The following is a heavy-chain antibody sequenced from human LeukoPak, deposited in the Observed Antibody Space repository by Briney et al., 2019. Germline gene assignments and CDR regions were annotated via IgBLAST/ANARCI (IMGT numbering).Heavy chain of an antibody. V-gene: IGHV4-4*07. CDR1: GGSISSYY. CDR3: ARDSLGITAVGNY. Sequence: PSETLSLTCTVSGGSISSYYWSWIRQPAGKGLEWIGRIYGSGGTNYNPSLKSRVTMSVDTSKNQFSLKLRSVTAADTAVYYCARDSLGITAVGNYWGQGTLVTVSS. J-gene: IGHJ4*02. CDR2: IYGSGGT. D-gene: IGHD6-13*01.